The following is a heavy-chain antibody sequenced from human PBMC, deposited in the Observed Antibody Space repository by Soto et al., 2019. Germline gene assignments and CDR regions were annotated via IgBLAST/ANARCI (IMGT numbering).Heavy chain of an antibody. CDR1: GGSISSSSYY. V-gene: IGHV4-39*01. D-gene: IGHD3-22*01. CDR3: ARSSPHSGYYAPGDY. J-gene: IGHJ4*02. Sequence: SETLSLTCTVSGGSISSSSYYWGWIRQPPGKGLEWIGSIYYSGSTYYNPSLKSRVTISVDTSKNQFSLKLSSVTAADTAVYYCARSSPHSGYYAPGDYWGQGTLVTVS. CDR2: IYYSGST.